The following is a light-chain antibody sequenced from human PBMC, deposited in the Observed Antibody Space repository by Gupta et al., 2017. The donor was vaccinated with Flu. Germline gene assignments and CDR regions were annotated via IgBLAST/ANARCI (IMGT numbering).Light chain of an antibody. CDR2: EDN. CDR1: SGIIANNH. J-gene: IGLJ3*02. V-gene: IGLV6-57*03. CDR3: QSYDSSIWV. Sequence: NFMLTQPHSLSESPGQTVTISCTRSSGIIANNHVQWYRQRPGNAPTTVIYEDNQRASGVPHRFSGAIDGSSNSASLTISGLKTEDEAEYYCQSYDSSIWVFGGGTKLTVL.